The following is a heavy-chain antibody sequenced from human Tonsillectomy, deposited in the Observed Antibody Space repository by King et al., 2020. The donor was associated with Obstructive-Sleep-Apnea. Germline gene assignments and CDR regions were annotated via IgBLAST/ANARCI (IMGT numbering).Heavy chain of an antibody. V-gene: IGHV4-59*08. CDR1: GGSISSYY. CDR2: ISYTGSTT. CDR3: ARLAHGRFDP. Sequence: VQLQESGPGLVKPSETLSLTCTVSGGSISSYYWSWLRQPPGKGLELVGSISYTGSTTNYSPSLQSRVAISVDTSKNQVSLKLKSVTAADTAVYYCARLAHGRFDPWGQGTLVTVSS. J-gene: IGHJ5*02.